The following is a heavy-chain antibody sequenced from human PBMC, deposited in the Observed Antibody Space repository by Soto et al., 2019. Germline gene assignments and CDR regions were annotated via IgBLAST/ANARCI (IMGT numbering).Heavy chain of an antibody. CDR2: ISRGSDYI. J-gene: IGHJ5*02. CDR1: GFSFRDYT. Sequence: EVHLVESGGGLVKPGGSLRLTGAGSGFSFRDYTMNWVRQAPGKGLEWVSSISRGSDYIFYADTGKGRFTISRDNARNALYLQMRSLRAEGTAVYYCAKDSVGVNNACAYDPWGQGTLVSVSS. V-gene: IGHV3-21*01. CDR3: AKDSVGVNNACAYDP. D-gene: IGHD1-20*01.